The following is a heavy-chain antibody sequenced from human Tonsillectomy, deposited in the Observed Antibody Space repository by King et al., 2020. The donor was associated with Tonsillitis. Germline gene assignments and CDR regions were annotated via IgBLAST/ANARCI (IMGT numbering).Heavy chain of an antibody. CDR1: GFTFSSFG. J-gene: IGHJ4*02. CDR3: AKDMIDYYFDF. V-gene: IGHV3-30*18. CDR2: ISSDGGHK. Sequence: VQLVESGGGVVQPGRSLRLSCAASGFTFSSFGMHCVRQAPGKGLVWGAGISSDGGHKSYADSVKGRFTISRDNSKNTVYLQMNSLRAEDTAVYYCAKDMIDYYFDFWGQGTLVTVSS. D-gene: IGHD3-22*01.